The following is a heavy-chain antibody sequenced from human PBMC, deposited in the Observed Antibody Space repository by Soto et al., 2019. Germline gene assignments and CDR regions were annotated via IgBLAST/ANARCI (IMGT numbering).Heavy chain of an antibody. CDR2: ISSGGSAI. D-gene: IGHD4-17*01. Sequence: EVQLVESGGGLVQPGGSLRLSCAASGFTFSDYEINWVRQPPGKGLQWVSYISSGGSAIHYADSVKGRFTISRDNAKNSLYLQMSSLRAEDTAVYYCARGARVTTVTGAGCGVFDLWGQVTMVTVSS. CDR1: GFTFSDYE. V-gene: IGHV3-48*03. J-gene: IGHJ3*01. CDR3: ARGARVTTVTGAGCGVFDL.